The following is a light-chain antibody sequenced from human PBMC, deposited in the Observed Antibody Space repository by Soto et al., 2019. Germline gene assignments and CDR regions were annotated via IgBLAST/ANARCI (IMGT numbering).Light chain of an antibody. V-gene: IGLV1-51*01. CDR1: SSNIGNGY. CDR2: DNN. Sequence: QSVLTQPPSVSAAPGQKVTISCSGSSSNIGNGYVSWYQHLPGTAPKLLIYDNNMRPSGIPDRFSGSQSGTSATLGITGLQTGDEAHYYCGTWDSSLSAGVFGGGTKVTVL. J-gene: IGLJ2*01. CDR3: GTWDSSLSAGV.